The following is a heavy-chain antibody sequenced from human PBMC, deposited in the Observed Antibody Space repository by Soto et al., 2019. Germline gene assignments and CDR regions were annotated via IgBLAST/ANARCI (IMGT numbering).Heavy chain of an antibody. V-gene: IGHV4-31*03. CDR1: GGSISSGGYY. D-gene: IGHD1-20*01. CDR2: IYYTGST. Sequence: SETLSLTCTVSGGSISSGGYYWSWIRQQPEKGLEWIGYIYYTGSTYYNPSLKSRVTMSVGTSKNQFSLKLSSVTAADTAVYYCATVGGNWNYVDHWGQGTLVTVSS. J-gene: IGHJ4*02. CDR3: ATVGGNWNYVDH.